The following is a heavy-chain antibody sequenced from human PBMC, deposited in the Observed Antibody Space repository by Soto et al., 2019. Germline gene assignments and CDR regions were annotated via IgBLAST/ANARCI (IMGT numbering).Heavy chain of an antibody. CDR3: TKDSRVTMVRGVIIPPGY. D-gene: IGHD3-10*01. J-gene: IGHJ4*02. CDR2: ISGSDDTT. Sequence: GGSLRLSCTASGFTFISYAMSWVLQAPWKGLEWVAAISGSDDTTYYADSVKGRFTISRDNSKNTLYLQMNSLRAEDTAVYYCTKDSRVTMVRGVIIPPGYWGQGTLVTVSS. V-gene: IGHV3-23*01. CDR1: GFTFISYA.